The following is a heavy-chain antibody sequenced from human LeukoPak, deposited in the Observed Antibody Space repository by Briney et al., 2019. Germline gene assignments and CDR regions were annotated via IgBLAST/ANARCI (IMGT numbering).Heavy chain of an antibody. CDR3: ARAVGFSYGRSFDY. Sequence: ASVKVSCKASGGTFSSYAISWVRQAPGQGLEWMGGIIPIFGTANYAQKFQGRVTITTDKSTSTAYMELSSLRSEDTAVYYCARAVGFSYGRSFDYWGQGTLVTVSS. CDR1: GGTFSSYA. V-gene: IGHV1-69*05. D-gene: IGHD5-18*01. CDR2: IIPIFGTA. J-gene: IGHJ4*02.